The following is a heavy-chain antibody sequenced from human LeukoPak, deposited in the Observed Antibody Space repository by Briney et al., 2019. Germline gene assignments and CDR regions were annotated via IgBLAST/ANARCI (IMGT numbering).Heavy chain of an antibody. CDR2: ISAYNGNT. J-gene: IGHJ3*02. V-gene: IGHV1-18*01. CDR1: GYTFTSYG. CDR3: ATGLRMATTRRAFDI. Sequence: GASVKVSCKASGYTFTSYGISWVGQAPGQGLEWMGWISAYNGNTNYAQKLQGRVTITADTSTDTAYMELSSVRSEDTAVYYCATGLRMATTRRAFDIWGQGTMATVSS. D-gene: IGHD5-24*01.